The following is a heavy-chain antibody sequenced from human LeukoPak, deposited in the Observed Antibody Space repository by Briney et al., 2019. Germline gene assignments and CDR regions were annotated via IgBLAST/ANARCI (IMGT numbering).Heavy chain of an antibody. J-gene: IGHJ6*04. CDR3: VRRKNLPSIQYYYYGMDV. CDR2: IDHSGST. V-gene: IGHV4-34*01. CDR1: NGSFSGHY. D-gene: IGHD2-21*01. Sequence: SETLSLTCAIYNGSFSGHYWTWIRQPPGKGLEWIGEIDHSGSTNSNPSLESRVTISVDTSKNQFSLRLSSVTAADTAMYYRVRRKNLPSIQYYYYGMDVWGKGTTVTVSS.